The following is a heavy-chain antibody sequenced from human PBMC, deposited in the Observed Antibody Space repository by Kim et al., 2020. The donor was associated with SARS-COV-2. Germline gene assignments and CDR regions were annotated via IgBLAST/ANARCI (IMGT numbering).Heavy chain of an antibody. Sequence: NYTPSLKGRLTLSVDTAKNQFSLTLRSVNAADTAVYYCARCSSSWNNWFDPWGQGTLVTVAS. V-gene: IGHV4-59*01. J-gene: IGHJ5*02. CDR3: ARCSSSWNNWFDP. D-gene: IGHD6-13*01.